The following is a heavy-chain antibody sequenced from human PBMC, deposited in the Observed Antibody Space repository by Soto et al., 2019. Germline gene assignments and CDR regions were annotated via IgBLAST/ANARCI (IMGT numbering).Heavy chain of an antibody. V-gene: IGHV4-30-2*01. Sequence: PPETLSLTCAVSGGSISGAGNSWSWIRHPPGGGLEWIGHIYHSWTFLKHPSLKTRLTMSLDRSNNQFSLTLNSVTAADTAVYYCARAQFYSGSGNYNNLMVDPWGQGTQVT. CDR2: IYHSWTF. CDR1: GGSISGAGNS. CDR3: ARAQFYSGSGNYNNLMVDP. D-gene: IGHD3-10*01. J-gene: IGHJ5*02.